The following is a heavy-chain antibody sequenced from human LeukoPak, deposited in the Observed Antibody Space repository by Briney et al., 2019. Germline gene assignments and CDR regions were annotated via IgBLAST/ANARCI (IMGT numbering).Heavy chain of an antibody. D-gene: IGHD3-22*01. Sequence: SETLSLTCTVSGGSISSYYWSWIRQPPGKGLEWIGYIYYSGSTNYNPSLKSRVTISVDTSKNQFSLKLSSVTAADTAVYYCARGSSSSGYTNLYYFDYWDQGTLVTVSS. CDR2: IYYSGST. CDR1: GGSISSYY. CDR3: ARGSSSSGYTNLYYFDY. J-gene: IGHJ4*02. V-gene: IGHV4-59*01.